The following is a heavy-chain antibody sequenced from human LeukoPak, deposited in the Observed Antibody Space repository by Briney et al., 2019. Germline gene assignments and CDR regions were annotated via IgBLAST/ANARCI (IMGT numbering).Heavy chain of an antibody. D-gene: IGHD3-10*01. CDR2: IVVGSGNT. Sequence: TSVKVSCKASGFTFTSSAMQWVRQARGQRLEWIGWIVVGSGNTNYAQKFQERVTITRDMSTSTAYMEPSSLRSEDTAVYYCAAANEYYYDSSFPNWGQGTLVTVSS. V-gene: IGHV1-58*02. J-gene: IGHJ4*02. CDR3: AAANEYYYDSSFPN. CDR1: GFTFTSSA.